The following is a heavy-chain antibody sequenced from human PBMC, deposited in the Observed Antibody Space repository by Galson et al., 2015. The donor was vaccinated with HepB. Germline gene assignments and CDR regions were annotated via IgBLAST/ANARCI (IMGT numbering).Heavy chain of an antibody. V-gene: IGHV3-33*01. CDR3: ARVKYCSINSCYVAFDI. CDR1: GFTFSSYG. CDR2: IWNDGSYK. D-gene: IGHD2-2*01. Sequence: SLRLSCAASGFTFSSYGMHWVRQAPGKGLESVAVIWNDGSYKYYADSVKGRFIISRDNSKNTLYLQMNSLRVEDTAVYYCARVKYCSINSCYVAFDIWGQGTMVTVSS. J-gene: IGHJ3*02.